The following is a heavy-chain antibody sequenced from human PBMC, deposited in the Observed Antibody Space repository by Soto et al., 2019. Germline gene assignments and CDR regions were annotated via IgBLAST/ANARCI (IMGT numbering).Heavy chain of an antibody. D-gene: IGHD2-15*01. CDR3: ARDLYCSGGSCYAGGNYYYGMDV. CDR1: GFTFSSYG. V-gene: IGHV3-33*01. CDR2: IWYDGGNK. Sequence: QVQLVESGGGVVQPGRSLRLSCTASGFTFSSYGMHWVRQAPGKGLEWGAVIWYDGGNKYYVDSVKGRFTISRDNSNNTLYLQMNSLRVEDTAVYHCARDLYCSGGSCYAGGNYYYGMDVWGQGPTVTVSS. J-gene: IGHJ6*02.